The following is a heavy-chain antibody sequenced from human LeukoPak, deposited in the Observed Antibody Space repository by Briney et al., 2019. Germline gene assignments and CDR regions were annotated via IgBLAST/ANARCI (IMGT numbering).Heavy chain of an antibody. CDR2: INHSGST. CDR1: GGSFSGYY. D-gene: IGHD6-19*01. CDR3: ARIPYSSGWYSAVDY. Sequence: PSETLSLTCAVYGGSFSGYYWSRIRQPPGKGLEWIGEINHSGSTNYNPSLKSRVTISVDTSKNQFSLKLSSVTAADTAVYYCARIPYSSGWYSAVDYWGQGTLVTVSS. V-gene: IGHV4-34*01. J-gene: IGHJ4*02.